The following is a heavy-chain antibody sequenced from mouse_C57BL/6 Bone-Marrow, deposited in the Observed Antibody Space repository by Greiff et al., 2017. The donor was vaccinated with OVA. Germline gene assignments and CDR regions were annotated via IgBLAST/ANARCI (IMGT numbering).Heavy chain of an antibody. V-gene: IGHV1-61*01. Sequence: VQLQQPGAELVRPGSSVKLSCKASGYTFTSYWMDWVKQRPGQGLEWIGNIYPSDSETHYNQKFKDKATLTVDKSSSTAYMQLSSLTSEDSAVYYCARPDGYYVSWFAYWGQGTLVTVSA. D-gene: IGHD2-3*01. CDR1: GYTFTSYW. CDR3: ARPDGYYVSWFAY. CDR2: IYPSDSET. J-gene: IGHJ3*01.